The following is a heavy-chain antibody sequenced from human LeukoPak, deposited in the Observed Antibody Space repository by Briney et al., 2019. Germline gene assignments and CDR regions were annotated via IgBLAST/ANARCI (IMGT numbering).Heavy chain of an antibody. CDR3: ARVWQGGVRRYFDY. V-gene: IGHV1-46*01. D-gene: IGHD1-1*01. CDR1: GYTFTTYY. CDR2: INPSGGST. Sequence: ASVKVSCKASGYTFTTYYMHWVRQAPGQGLAWMGIINPSGGSTTYAQKFQGRITLTRDTSTSTVYMELSTLRSEDTAVYYCARVWQGGVRRYFDYWGQGTLVTVSS. J-gene: IGHJ4*02.